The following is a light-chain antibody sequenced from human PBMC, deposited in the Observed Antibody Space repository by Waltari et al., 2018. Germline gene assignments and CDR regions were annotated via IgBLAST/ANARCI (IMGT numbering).Light chain of an antibody. Sequence: IQLTQSPSSLSASVRDRVTITCRASQGISSYLAWYQQKPGKAPKLLIYAASTLQSGVPSRFSGSGSGTDFALTISSLQPEDFATYYCLQLNSYPPLFTFGPGTKVDIK. CDR1: QGISSY. V-gene: IGKV1-9*01. J-gene: IGKJ3*01. CDR3: LQLNSYPPLFT. CDR2: AAS.